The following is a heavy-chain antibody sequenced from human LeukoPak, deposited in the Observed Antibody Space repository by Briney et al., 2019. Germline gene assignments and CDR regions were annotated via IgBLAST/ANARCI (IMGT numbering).Heavy chain of an antibody. CDR2: ISSSSTNI. V-gene: IGHV3-21*01. CDR3: ARDDTAVAGTELDY. D-gene: IGHD6-19*01. Sequence: GGSLRLSCAASGFTFSNYNMNWVRQAPGKGLEWISYISSSSTNIYYTDSVKGRFTISRDNAKNTLYLQMNSLRAEDTAVYYCARDDTAVAGTELDYWGQGTLVTVSS. CDR1: GFTFSNYN. J-gene: IGHJ4*02.